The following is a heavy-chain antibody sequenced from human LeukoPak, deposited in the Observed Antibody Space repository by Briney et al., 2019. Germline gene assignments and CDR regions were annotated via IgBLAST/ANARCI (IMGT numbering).Heavy chain of an antibody. J-gene: IGHJ4*02. Sequence: GGSLRLSCAASGFTISNYWRSWVRQAPGKGLEWVANIKQDGSEKYYVDSVKGRFTISRDNAKNSLYLQMSSLRAEDTAVYYCASSVLSFGDYWGQGILVTVSS. CDR2: IKQDGSEK. CDR1: GFTISNYW. V-gene: IGHV3-7*03. CDR3: ASSVLSFGDY. D-gene: IGHD3-10*01.